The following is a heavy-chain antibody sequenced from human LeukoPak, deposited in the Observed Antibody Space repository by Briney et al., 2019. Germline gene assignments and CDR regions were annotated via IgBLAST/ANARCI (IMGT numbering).Heavy chain of an antibody. V-gene: IGHV3-9*01. Sequence: GGSLRLSCAASGFTFDDYAMHWVRQAPGKGLEWVSGINWNSGNIGYADSVKGRFTISRDNAKNSLYLQMNSLRAEDTAIYYCARERESRWDQPTHWFDPWGRGTLVTVSS. CDR1: GFTFDDYA. CDR2: INWNSGNI. J-gene: IGHJ5*02. D-gene: IGHD1-26*01. CDR3: ARERESRWDQPTHWFDP.